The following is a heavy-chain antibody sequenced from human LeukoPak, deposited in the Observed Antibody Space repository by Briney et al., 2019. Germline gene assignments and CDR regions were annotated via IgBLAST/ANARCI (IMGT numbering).Heavy chain of an antibody. D-gene: IGHD3-10*01. V-gene: IGHV3-15*01. Sequence: GGSLRLSCAASGFTFTNAWMDWVRQAPGKGLEWDGRIKSKAAGGATHYAAPVKGRFTISRDDSQNMLYLQMNSLKTEDTAIYYCLDLGSPHLFDIWGQGAVVTVSS. CDR1: GFTFTNAW. CDR2: IKSKAAGGAT. CDR3: LDLGSPHLFDI. J-gene: IGHJ3*02.